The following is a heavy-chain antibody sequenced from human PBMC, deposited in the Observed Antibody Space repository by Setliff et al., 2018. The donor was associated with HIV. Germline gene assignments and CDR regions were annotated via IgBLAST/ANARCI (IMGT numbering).Heavy chain of an antibody. CDR1: GGSFSGYY. CDR2: INHSGIT. Sequence: SETLSLTCAVYGGSFSGYYWNWIRQSPGKGLEWIGEINHSGITKYNPSLESRVIISLDTSKNQFSLKLSSVTAADTAVYYCARENGRTNYYYYYGMDVWGQGTTVTVSS. V-gene: IGHV4-34*01. CDR3: ARENGRTNYYYYYGMDV. J-gene: IGHJ6*02.